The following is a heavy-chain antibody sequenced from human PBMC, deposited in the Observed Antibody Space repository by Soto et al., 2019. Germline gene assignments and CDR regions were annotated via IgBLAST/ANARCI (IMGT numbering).Heavy chain of an antibody. Sequence: ITLKESGPTLVKPTQTLTLTCTFSGFSLNTGGVGVGWVRPPRGKAMEWLALIYWDDDERYRPSQRSRLNIRKETIIKQVVLTMTNTDPENTATYYCVRNWRYYGGDYYYGMDAWGQGTTVTVSS. J-gene: IGHJ6*02. D-gene: IGHD3-10*01. CDR3: VRNWRYYGGDYYYGMDA. CDR1: GFSLNTGGVG. CDR2: IYWDDDE. V-gene: IGHV2-5*02.